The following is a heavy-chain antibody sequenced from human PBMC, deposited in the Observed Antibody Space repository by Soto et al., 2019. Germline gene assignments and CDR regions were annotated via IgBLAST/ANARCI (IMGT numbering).Heavy chain of an antibody. V-gene: IGHV4-30-2*01. D-gene: IGHD1-7*01. CDR2: IYHSGST. Sequence: SETLSLTCAVSGGSISSGGYSWSWIRQPPGKGLEWIGYIYHSGSTYYNPSLKSRVTISVDRSKNQFSLKLSSVTAADTAVYYCARGVSDWNYRGAPYFDYWGQGTLVTVSS. CDR3: ARGVSDWNYRGAPYFDY. CDR1: GGSISSGGYS. J-gene: IGHJ4*02.